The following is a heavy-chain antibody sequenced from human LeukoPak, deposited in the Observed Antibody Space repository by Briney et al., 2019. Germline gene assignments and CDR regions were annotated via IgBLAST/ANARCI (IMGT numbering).Heavy chain of an antibody. CDR2: INPNSGGT. CDR3: AIGIPAAGTFDC. V-gene: IGHV1-2*06. J-gene: IGHJ4*02. D-gene: IGHD6-13*01. CDR1: GYTFTDYY. Sequence: ASVKVSCKASGYTFTDYYMQWVRQAPRQGREWMGRINPNSGGTNYTQKFQGRVTITTDTSISTAYMDLSSLTSDDTAVYYCAIGIPAAGTFDCWGQGTLVTVSS.